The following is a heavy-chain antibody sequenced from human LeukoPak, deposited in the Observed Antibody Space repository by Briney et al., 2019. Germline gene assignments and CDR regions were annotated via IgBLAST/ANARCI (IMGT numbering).Heavy chain of an antibody. J-gene: IGHJ5*02. CDR2: IIPIFGTA. Sequence: SVKVSCKASGGTFSSYAISWVRQAPGQGLEWMGGIIPIFGTANYAQKLQGRVTMTTDTSTSTAYMELRSLRSDDTAVYYCARSSSVLLWFGELFADWFDPWGQGTLVTVSS. CDR3: ARSSSVLLWFGELFADWFDP. CDR1: GGTFSSYA. V-gene: IGHV1-69*05. D-gene: IGHD3-10*01.